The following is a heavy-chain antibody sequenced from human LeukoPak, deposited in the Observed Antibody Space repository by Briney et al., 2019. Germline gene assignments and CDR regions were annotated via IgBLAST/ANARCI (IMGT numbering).Heavy chain of an antibody. J-gene: IGHJ4*02. CDR1: GFTFSNFW. CDR2: INHNGNVN. D-gene: IGHD6-13*01. CDR3: ARGVIAAQLPPYDY. Sequence: PGESLRLSCTASGFTFSNFWMGWVRQAPGKGLEWVASINHNGNVNYYVDSVKGRFTISRDNAKNSLYLQMSNLRAEDTAVYYCARGVIAAQLPPYDYWGQGTLVTVSS. V-gene: IGHV3-7*03.